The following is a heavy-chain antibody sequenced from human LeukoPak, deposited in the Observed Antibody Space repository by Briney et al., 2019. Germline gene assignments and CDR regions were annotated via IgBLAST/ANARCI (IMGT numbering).Heavy chain of an antibody. J-gene: IGHJ4*02. V-gene: IGHV3-23*01. CDR3: AKGAGYSGSWYFDN. CDR1: GFTLSSYA. CDR2: ISGSGGST. Sequence: GGSLRLSCVASGFTLSSYAMSWVRQAPGKGLEWVSAISGSGGSTYYADSVKGRFTISRDNSKNTLYLQMNSLRAEDTAVYYCAKGAGYSGSWYFDNWGQGTLVTVSS. D-gene: IGHD6-13*01.